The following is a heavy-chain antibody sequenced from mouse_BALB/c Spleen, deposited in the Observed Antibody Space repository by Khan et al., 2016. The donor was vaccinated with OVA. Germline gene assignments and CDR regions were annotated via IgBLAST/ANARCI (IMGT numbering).Heavy chain of an antibody. CDR3: ARSTYRYAFVY. CDR1: GDSITSGY. CDR2: IIYTGYT. Sequence: VQLKESGPSLVKPSQTLSRTCSVTGDSITSGYWNWIRKFPGNKLEYRGYIIYTGYTYYNPSLQSRISITRHTSKNQYYLQLNSVIDEDTATYYCARSTYRYAFVYWGQGTLVTVSA. V-gene: IGHV3-8*02. D-gene: IGHD2-14*01. J-gene: IGHJ3*01.